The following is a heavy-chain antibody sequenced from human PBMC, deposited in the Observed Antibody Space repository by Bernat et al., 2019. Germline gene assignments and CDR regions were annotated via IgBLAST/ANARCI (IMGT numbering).Heavy chain of an antibody. J-gene: IGHJ4*01. CDR2: ISGSSGST. Sequence: EVQLLESGGGLVQPGGSLRLSCAASGFTFSNYAMSWVRQAPGKGLEWVSSISGSSGSTYYADSVKGRFTISRDNSKNTLYLQMNSLRAEDTAVYYCAKPFGYSGYDWCFDDWGQGTLVTVSS. V-gene: IGHV3-23*01. CDR1: GFTFSNYA. CDR3: AKPFGYSGYDWCFDD. D-gene: IGHD5-12*01.